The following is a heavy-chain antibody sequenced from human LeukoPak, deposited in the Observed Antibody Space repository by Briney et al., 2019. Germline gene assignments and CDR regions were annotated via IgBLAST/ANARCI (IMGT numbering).Heavy chain of an antibody. CDR2: IYPADSET. J-gene: IGHJ4*02. CDR1: GYSLTSQW. D-gene: IGHD3-10*01. V-gene: IGHV5-51*01. Sequence: GESLKISFKGSGYSLTSQWIGWVRQMPGKGLEWMGIIYPADSETKYSPSFQGQITISADKSINTAYLQWSSLKASDTAMYYCARLRAPGSYQPFGYWGQGTLVTVSS. CDR3: ARLRAPGSYQPFGY.